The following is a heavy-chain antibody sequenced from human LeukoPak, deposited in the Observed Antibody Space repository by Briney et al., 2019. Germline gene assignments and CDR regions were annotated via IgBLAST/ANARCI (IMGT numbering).Heavy chain of an antibody. CDR3: ARVPRSNTVTMLFDY. D-gene: IGHD4-17*01. Sequence: PGGSLRLSCAASGFTFSGYWMHWVRQAPGKGLVWVARINSDGSSTSYADSVKGRFTISRDNAKNTLYLQMNSLRAEDTAVYYCARVPRSNTVTMLFDYWGQGTLVTVSS. V-gene: IGHV3-74*01. J-gene: IGHJ4*02. CDR2: INSDGSST. CDR1: GFTFSGYW.